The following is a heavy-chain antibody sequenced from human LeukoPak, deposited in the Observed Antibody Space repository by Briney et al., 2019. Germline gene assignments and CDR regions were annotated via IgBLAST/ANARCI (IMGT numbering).Heavy chain of an antibody. CDR3: ARSVEGYCRGGSCYYYSYYMDV. D-gene: IGHD2-15*01. V-gene: IGHV4-61*05. J-gene: IGHJ6*03. CDR1: GGSISSSSYY. Sequence: SETLSLTCTVSGGSISSSSYYWGWIRQPPGKGLEWIGYIYYSGSTNYNPSLKSRVTISVDTSKNQFSLKLSSVTAADTAVYYCARSVEGYCRGGSCYYYSYYMDVWGKGTTVTVSS. CDR2: IYYSGST.